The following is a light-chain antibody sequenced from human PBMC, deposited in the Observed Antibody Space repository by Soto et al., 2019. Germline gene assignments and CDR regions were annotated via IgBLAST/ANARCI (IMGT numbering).Light chain of an antibody. V-gene: IGKV3-20*01. CDR1: QSVSSSY. J-gene: IGKJ1*01. CDR3: QQYGSSPRT. Sequence: EIVLTQSPGTQSLSPGERATLSCRASQSVSSSYLAWYQQKPGQAPRLLIYGASSRATGIPDRFSGSGSVTDITLTISRLEPEDFAVYYCQQYGSSPRTFGQGTKVEIK. CDR2: GAS.